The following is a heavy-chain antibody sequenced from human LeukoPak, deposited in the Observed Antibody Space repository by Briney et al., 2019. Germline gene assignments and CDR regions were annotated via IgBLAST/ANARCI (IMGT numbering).Heavy chain of an antibody. J-gene: IGHJ4*02. CDR1: GGSISWYY. CDR3: ASFSGTSRFEY. D-gene: IGHD1-26*01. CDR2: IYYTGST. Sequence: PSETLSFTCTVSGGSISWYYWSWIRQPPGKGLEWIGYIYYTGSTNYNPSLKSRVTISVDTPRDDFSLKLTSVTAADTAVYYCASFSGTSRFEYWGQGILVTVSS. V-gene: IGHV4-59*01.